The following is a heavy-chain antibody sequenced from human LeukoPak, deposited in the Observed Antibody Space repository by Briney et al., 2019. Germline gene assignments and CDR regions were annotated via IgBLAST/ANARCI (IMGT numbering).Heavy chain of an antibody. CDR1: EFSVGSNY. J-gene: IGHJ4*02. D-gene: IGHD6-19*01. CDR3: AKGHSSGWYLFDY. CDR2: ISGSGGST. V-gene: IGHV3-23*01. Sequence: GGSLRLSCAASEFSVGSNYMTWVRQAPGKGLEWVSAISGSGGSTYYADSVKGRFTISRDNSKNTLYLQMNSLRAEDTAVYYCAKGHSSGWYLFDYWGQGTLVTVSS.